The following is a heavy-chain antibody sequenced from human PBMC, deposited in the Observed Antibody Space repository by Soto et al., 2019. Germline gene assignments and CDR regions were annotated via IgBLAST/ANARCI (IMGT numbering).Heavy chain of an antibody. CDR3: VGTTSITPSIFDY. CDR2: IYYSGST. V-gene: IGHV4-59*01. D-gene: IGHD6-6*01. Sequence: SETLSLTCAVYGGSFSGFYWSWIRQPPGKGLEWIGYIYYSGSTNYNPSLKSRVTISVDTSKNQFSLKLSSVTAADTAVYYCVGTTSITPSIFDYWGQGTLVTVSS. CDR1: GGSFSGFY. J-gene: IGHJ4*02.